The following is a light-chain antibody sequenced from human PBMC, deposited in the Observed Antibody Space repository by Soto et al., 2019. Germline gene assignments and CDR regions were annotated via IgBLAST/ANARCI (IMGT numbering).Light chain of an antibody. CDR1: QSVSSSY. CDR2: GAS. J-gene: IGKJ2*01. V-gene: IGKV3-20*01. Sequence: EIVLTQSPGTLSLSPGERATLSCRASQSVSSSYLAWYQQKPGQAPRLLIYGASSRATGIPDRFSGSGSGTDFTLTISRLEPADFAVYYCQQYGSSPRYTCGQGTKLEIK. CDR3: QQYGSSPRYT.